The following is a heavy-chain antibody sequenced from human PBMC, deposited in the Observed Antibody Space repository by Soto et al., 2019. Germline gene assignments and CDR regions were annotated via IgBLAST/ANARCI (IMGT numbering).Heavy chain of an antibody. Sequence: ASVKVSCKASGYTFSSYGISWVRQAPGQGLEWMGWISAYNGNTKYAQKFQGQVTISADKSISTAYLQWSSLKPSDSAMYYCASYHFDNIGYQADYWGPGTLVTVSS. D-gene: IGHD3-22*01. V-gene: IGHV1-18*01. CDR1: GYTFSSYG. J-gene: IGHJ4*02. CDR3: ASYHFDNIGYQADY. CDR2: ISAYNGNT.